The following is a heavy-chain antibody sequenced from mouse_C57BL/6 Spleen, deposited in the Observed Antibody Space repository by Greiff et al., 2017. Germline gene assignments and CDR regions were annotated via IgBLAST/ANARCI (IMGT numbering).Heavy chain of an antibody. Sequence: QVQLQQSGAELVRPGTSVKMSCKASGYTFTNYWIGWAKQRPGHGLEWIGDIYPGGGYTNYNEEFKGKATLTADKSSSTAYMQFSSLTSEDSAIDYCAKSSGYGSSYDYFDDWGQGTTLTVSS. CDR1: GYTFTNYW. CDR2: IYPGGGYT. D-gene: IGHD1-1*01. J-gene: IGHJ2*01. CDR3: AKSSGYGSSYDYFDD. V-gene: IGHV1-63*01.